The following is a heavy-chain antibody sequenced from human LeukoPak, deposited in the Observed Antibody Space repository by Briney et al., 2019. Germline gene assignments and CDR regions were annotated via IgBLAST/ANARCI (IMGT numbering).Heavy chain of an antibody. V-gene: IGHV5-51*01. CDR3: ASSHLSWAKSSSWYAFDI. Sequence: GESLKISCKGSGYTFTNYWIGWVRQMPGKGLEFMGIIYPGDSDTRYSPSFQGQVTISADKSISTAYLQWSSLKASDTAMYYCASSHLSWAKSSSWYAFDIWGQGTMVTVSS. J-gene: IGHJ3*02. CDR2: IYPGDSDT. CDR1: GYTFTNYW. D-gene: IGHD6-13*01.